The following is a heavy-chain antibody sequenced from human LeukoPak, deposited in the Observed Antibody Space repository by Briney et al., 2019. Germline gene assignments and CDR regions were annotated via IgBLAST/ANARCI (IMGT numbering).Heavy chain of an antibody. D-gene: IGHD3-10*01. CDR1: GFTFSSYG. CDR2: IWYDGSNK. Sequence: GGSLRLSCAASGFTFSSYGMHWVRQAPGKGLERVAVIWYDGSNKYYADSVKGRFTISRDNSKNTLYLQMNSLRAEDTAVYYCARDRGMVRGVRFYYYYGMDVWGKGTTVTVSS. J-gene: IGHJ6*04. V-gene: IGHV3-33*01. CDR3: ARDRGMVRGVRFYYYYGMDV.